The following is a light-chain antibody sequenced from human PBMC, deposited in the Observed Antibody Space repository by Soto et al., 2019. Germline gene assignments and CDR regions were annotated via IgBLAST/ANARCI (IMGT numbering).Light chain of an antibody. CDR3: QQRSNGSPLT. CDR2: DAS. J-gene: IGKJ4*01. Sequence: EIVSTQSPATLSLSPGERATLSCRASQSVSSYLAWYQQKPGQAPRLLIYDASNRATGIPARFSGSGSGTDFTLTISSLEPEDFAVYYCQQRSNGSPLTFGRGTKLDIK. CDR1: QSVSSY. V-gene: IGKV3-11*01.